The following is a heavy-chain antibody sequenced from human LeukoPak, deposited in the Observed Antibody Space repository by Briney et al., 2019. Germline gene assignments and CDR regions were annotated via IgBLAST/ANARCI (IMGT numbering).Heavy chain of an antibody. CDR1: GFTFSSYS. CDR3: AREGSSWYPFDY. J-gene: IGHJ4*02. V-gene: IGHV3-21*01. D-gene: IGHD6-13*01. Sequence: PGGSLRLSCAASGFTFSSYSMNWVRQAPGKGLEWVSSISSSSSYIYYADSVKGRFTISRDNAKNSLYLQMNSLRAEDTAVYYCAREGSSWYPFDYWGQGTLVTVSS. CDR2: ISSSSSYI.